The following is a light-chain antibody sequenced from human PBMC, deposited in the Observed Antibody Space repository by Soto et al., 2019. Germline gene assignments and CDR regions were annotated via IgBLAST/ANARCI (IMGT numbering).Light chain of an antibody. J-gene: IGLJ1*01. CDR3: CSYTRSGTLS. CDR1: SSDIGDYNY. CDR2: DVS. Sequence: LTQPASVSGSPGQSITISCVGTSSDIGDYNYVSWYQQHPGKVPKVIIYDVSNRPSGVSYRFSATKSGNTSSLTISGLQAEDEADYYCCSYTRSGTLSFGTGTKVTVL. V-gene: IGLV2-14*01.